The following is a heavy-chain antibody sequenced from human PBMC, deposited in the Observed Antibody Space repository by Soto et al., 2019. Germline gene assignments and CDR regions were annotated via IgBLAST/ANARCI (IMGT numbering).Heavy chain of an antibody. V-gene: IGHV3-48*02. CDR1: GFTFSSYS. D-gene: IGHD4-17*01. CDR3: ARQGDDYGENDAFDI. CDR2: ISSSSSTI. Sequence: GGSLRLSCAASGFTFSSYSMSWVRQAPGKGLEWVSYISSSSSTIYYADSVKGRFTISRDNAKNSLYLQMNSLRDEDTAVYYCARQGDDYGENDAFDIWGQGTMVTVSS. J-gene: IGHJ3*02.